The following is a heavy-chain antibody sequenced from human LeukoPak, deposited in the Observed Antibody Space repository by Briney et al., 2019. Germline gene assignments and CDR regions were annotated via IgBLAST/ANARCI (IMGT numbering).Heavy chain of an antibody. D-gene: IGHD3-22*01. V-gene: IGHV3-23*01. CDR1: GFTFSSYA. Sequence: GGSLRLSCAASGFTFSSYAMSWVRQAPGKGLEWVSAISGSGGSTYYADSVKGRFTISRDNSKNTLYLQMNSLRAEDTAVYYCATEPYYDSSGPPDYWGQGTLVTVSS. J-gene: IGHJ4*02. CDR3: ATEPYYDSSGPPDY. CDR2: ISGSGGST.